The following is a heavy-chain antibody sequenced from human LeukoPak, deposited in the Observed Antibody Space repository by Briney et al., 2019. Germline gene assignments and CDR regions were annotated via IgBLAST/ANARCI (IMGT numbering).Heavy chain of an antibody. CDR3: ARYCSGGSCYFQSGYGMDV. CDR2: IIPILGIA. CDR1: GGTFSSYA. Sequence: SVKVSCKASGGTFSSYAISWVRQAPGQGLEWMGRIIPILGIANYAQKFQGRVTITADKSTSTAYMGLSSLRSEDTAVYYCARYCSGGSCYFQSGYGMDVWGQGTTVTVSS. V-gene: IGHV1-69*04. J-gene: IGHJ6*02. D-gene: IGHD2-15*01.